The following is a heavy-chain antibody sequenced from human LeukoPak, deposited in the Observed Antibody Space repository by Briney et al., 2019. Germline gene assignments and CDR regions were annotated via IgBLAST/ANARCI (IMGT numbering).Heavy chain of an antibody. CDR2: IIPIFGTA. Sequence: VASVKVSCKASGGTFSSYAISWVRQAPGQGLEWMGRIIPIFGTANYAQKFQGRVTITTDESTSTAYMELSSLRSEDTAVYYCARDTYNSGWCSDYWGQGTLVTVSS. V-gene: IGHV1-69*05. CDR3: ARDTYNSGWCSDY. D-gene: IGHD6-19*01. CDR1: GGTFSSYA. J-gene: IGHJ4*02.